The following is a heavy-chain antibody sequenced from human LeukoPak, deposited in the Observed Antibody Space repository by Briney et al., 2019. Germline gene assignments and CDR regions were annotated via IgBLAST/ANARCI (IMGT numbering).Heavy chain of an antibody. Sequence: ASVKISCKSSGGPFNNYAINWVRQAPGQGLEWMGRIIPSLNRANYAQIRVTITADKSTATAYMELSGLRYEDTAVYYCARRTDHADDAFDVWGQGTVLTVSS. CDR2: IIPSLNRA. CDR3: ARRTDHADDAFDV. V-gene: IGHV1-69*04. D-gene: IGHD3/OR15-3a*01. J-gene: IGHJ3*01. CDR1: GGPFNNYA.